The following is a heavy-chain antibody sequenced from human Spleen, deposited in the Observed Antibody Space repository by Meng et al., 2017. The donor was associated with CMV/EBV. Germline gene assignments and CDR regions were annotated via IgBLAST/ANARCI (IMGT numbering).Heavy chain of an antibody. CDR1: GFTFNTHA. CDR3: ARDSDDYDFWSAYYTDAFDF. D-gene: IGHD3-3*01. Sequence: GESLKISCAASGFTFNTHAMSWVRQAPGKGLEWVSAISGSGGSTYYADSVKGRFTISRDNAKNSLYLQMNSLRAEDTAVYYCARDSDDYDFWSAYYTDAFDFWGQGTMVTVSS. J-gene: IGHJ3*01. V-gene: IGHV3-23*01. CDR2: ISGSGGST.